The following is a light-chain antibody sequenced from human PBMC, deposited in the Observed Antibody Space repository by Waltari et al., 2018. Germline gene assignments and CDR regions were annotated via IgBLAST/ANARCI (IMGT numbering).Light chain of an antibody. Sequence: QSALTQPASVSGSPGQSITTSCTGTSSDVGTYNLVSWYQQQPGKAPKLLIFEGSKRPSGVSYRFSGSRSGNTASLTISGLQADDEGYYYCCSYAGGRTWVFGGGTKLTVL. CDR1: SSDVGTYNL. CDR3: CSYAGGRTWV. J-gene: IGLJ3*02. CDR2: EGS. V-gene: IGLV2-23*01.